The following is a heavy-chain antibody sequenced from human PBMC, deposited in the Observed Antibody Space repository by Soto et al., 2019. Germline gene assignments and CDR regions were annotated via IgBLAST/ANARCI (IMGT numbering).Heavy chain of an antibody. V-gene: IGHV4-34*01. Sequence: QVQLQQWGAGLLKPSETLSLTCAVYGGSFSGYYWSWIRQPPGKGLEWIGEINHSGSTNYNPSLKSRVTMSVDTSKKQFSLKLSSVTAAATAVYYCARTSWFHYWGQGTLVTVSS. CDR1: GGSFSGYY. D-gene: IGHD6-6*01. CDR3: ARTSWFHY. CDR2: INHSGST. J-gene: IGHJ4*02.